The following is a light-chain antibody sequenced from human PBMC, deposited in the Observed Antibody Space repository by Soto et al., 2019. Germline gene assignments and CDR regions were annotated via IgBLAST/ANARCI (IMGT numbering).Light chain of an antibody. V-gene: IGLV2-14*01. CDR3: QAYDYSLTASV. CDR2: EIF. J-gene: IGLJ3*02. Sequence: QSALTQPASVSASPGQSISISCTGTTNDVGAFDYVSWYQQHPGKPPKLIIYEIFNRPSGVSHRFSGSKSGNSASLAITGLQAEDEGDYYCQAYDYSLTASVFGGGTKLTVL. CDR1: TNDVGAFDY.